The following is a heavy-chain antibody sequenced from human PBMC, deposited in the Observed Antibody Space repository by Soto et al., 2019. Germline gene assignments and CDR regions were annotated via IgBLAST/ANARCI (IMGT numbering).Heavy chain of an antibody. J-gene: IGHJ4*02. Sequence: XGSLRLSCAASGFTFSSYAMSWVRQAPGKGLEWVSAISGSGGSTYYADSVKGRFTISRDNSKNTLYLQMNSLRAEDTAVYYCAKTPTITFGGVTAHFDYWGQGTLVTVSS. CDR3: AKTPTITFGGVTAHFDY. CDR2: ISGSGGST. D-gene: IGHD3-16*01. CDR1: GFTFSSYA. V-gene: IGHV3-23*01.